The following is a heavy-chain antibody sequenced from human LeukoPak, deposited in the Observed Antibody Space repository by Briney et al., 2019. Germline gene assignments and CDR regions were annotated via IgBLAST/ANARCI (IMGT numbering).Heavy chain of an antibody. V-gene: IGHV1-24*01. CDR3: ATDGVTIFGVGTLGY. Sequence: GSVKVSCKVSGYTLTELSMHWVRQAPGKGLEWMGGFDPEDGETIYAQKFQGRVTMTEDTSTDTAYMELSSLRSEDTAVYYCATDGVTIFGVGTLGYWGQGTLVTVSS. CDR2: FDPEDGET. J-gene: IGHJ4*02. D-gene: IGHD3-3*01. CDR1: GYTLTELS.